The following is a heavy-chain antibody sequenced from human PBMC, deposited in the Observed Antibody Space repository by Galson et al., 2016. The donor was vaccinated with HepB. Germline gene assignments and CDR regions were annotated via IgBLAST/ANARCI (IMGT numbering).Heavy chain of an antibody. Sequence: CAISGDSVSSNSAAWNWIRQSPSRGLEWLGRTYYRSKWYHDYAVYVKGRILINPDTSNNHFSLQLNSVTPEDTAVYYCARTKWSWFDPWGQGTLVTVSS. CDR3: ARTKWSWFDP. J-gene: IGHJ5*02. V-gene: IGHV6-1*01. CDR2: TYYRSKWYH. CDR1: GDSVSSNSAA. D-gene: IGHD2-8*01.